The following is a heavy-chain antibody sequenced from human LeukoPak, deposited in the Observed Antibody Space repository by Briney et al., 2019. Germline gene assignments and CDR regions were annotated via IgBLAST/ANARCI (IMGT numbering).Heavy chain of an antibody. V-gene: IGHV4-39*01. CDR3: ARSVVTLYWYFDL. CDR1: GGPISGSSYY. Sequence: SETLSLTCIVSGGPISGSSYYWGWIRQPPGKGLEWIGNIYYSGSTYYNPSLKSRVTISVDTSKNQFSLKLSSVTAADTAVYYCARSVVTLYWYFDLWGRGTLVTVSS. J-gene: IGHJ2*01. D-gene: IGHD4-23*01. CDR2: IYYSGST.